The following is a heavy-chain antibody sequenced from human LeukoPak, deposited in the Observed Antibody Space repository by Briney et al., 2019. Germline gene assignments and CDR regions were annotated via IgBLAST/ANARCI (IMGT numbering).Heavy chain of an antibody. V-gene: IGHV3-21*01. D-gene: IGHD6-19*01. CDR3: ARDFSGWSRDY. J-gene: IGHJ4*01. CDR2: SISSSDHS. CDR1: GFTFSPFG. Sequence: GGSLRLSCVASGFTFSPFGMTCVRQGPGQGLKRLSSISSSDHSSYADSDKGRFITSRNNAKNSLYLQMSSLRVEDTALYYCARDFSGWSRDYWGHGTLVTVSS.